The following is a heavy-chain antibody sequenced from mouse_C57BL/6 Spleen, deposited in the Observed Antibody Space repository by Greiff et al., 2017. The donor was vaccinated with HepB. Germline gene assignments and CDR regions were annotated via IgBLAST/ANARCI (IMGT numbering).Heavy chain of an antibody. CDR2: IYPRSGNT. CDR1: GYTFTSSG. CDR3: ARGGYDGGYAMDY. D-gene: IGHD2-2*01. J-gene: IGHJ4*01. V-gene: IGHV1-81*01. Sequence: QVQLQQSGAELARPGASVKLSCKASGYTFTSSGISWVKQRTGQSLEWIGEIYPRSGNTYYNEKFKGKATLTADKTSSTAYMELRSLTSEDSAVYFCARGGYDGGYAMDYWGQGTSVTVSS.